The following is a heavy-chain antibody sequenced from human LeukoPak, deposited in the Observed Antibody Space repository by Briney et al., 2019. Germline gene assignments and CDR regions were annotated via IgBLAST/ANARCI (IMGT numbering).Heavy chain of an antibody. V-gene: IGHV4-4*02. CDR3: AREVVVAATWFDP. J-gene: IGHJ5*02. CDR2: IYHSGST. D-gene: IGHD2-15*01. Sequence: KPGGSLRLSCAASGFTFSSYAMSWVRQAPGKGLEWIGEIYHSGSTNYNPSLKSRVTISIDTSNNQFSLKLSSATAADTAVYYCAREVVVAATWFDPWGQGTLVTVSS. CDR1: GFTFSSYAM.